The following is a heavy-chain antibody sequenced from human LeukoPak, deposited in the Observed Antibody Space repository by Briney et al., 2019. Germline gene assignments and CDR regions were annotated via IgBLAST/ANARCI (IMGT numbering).Heavy chain of an antibody. D-gene: IGHD2-2*01. Sequence: GGSLRLSCAASGFTFSSYGMHWVRQAPGKGLEWVAVIWYDGSNKYYADSVKGRFTISRDNSKNTLYLQMNSLRAEDTAVYYCARGDCSSTSCYLIDYWGQGTLVTVSS. CDR2: IWYDGSNK. CDR3: ARGDCSSTSCYLIDY. J-gene: IGHJ4*02. CDR1: GFTFSSYG. V-gene: IGHV3-33*01.